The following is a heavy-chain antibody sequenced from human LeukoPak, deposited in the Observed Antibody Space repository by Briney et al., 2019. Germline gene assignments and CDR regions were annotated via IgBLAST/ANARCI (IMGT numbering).Heavy chain of an antibody. CDR3: AKESSSWYNWFDP. CDR2: IRYDGSNK. V-gene: IGHV3-30*02. Sequence: GGSLRLSCGASGFIFSNYGMHWVRQAPGKGLEWVAFIRYDGSNKYYADSVKGRFTISRDNSKNTLYLQMNSLRAEDTAVYYCAKESSSWYNWFDPWGQGTLVTVSS. D-gene: IGHD6-13*01. CDR1: GFIFSNYG. J-gene: IGHJ5*02.